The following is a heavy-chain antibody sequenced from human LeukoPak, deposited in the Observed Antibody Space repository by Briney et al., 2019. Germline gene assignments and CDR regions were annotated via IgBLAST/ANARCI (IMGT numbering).Heavy chain of an antibody. CDR3: AKAISVGATPYYFDY. CDR1: GFTFDDYA. Sequence: PGGSPRLSCAASGFTFDDYAMHWGRQAPGEGREWVSGIIWNSGSIGYADSVKGRFPISRDNAKNSLYLQMNTLRAEDTALYYCAKAISVGATPYYFDYWGRGTLVTVSS. D-gene: IGHD1-26*01. V-gene: IGHV3-9*01. CDR2: IIWNSGSI. J-gene: IGHJ4*02.